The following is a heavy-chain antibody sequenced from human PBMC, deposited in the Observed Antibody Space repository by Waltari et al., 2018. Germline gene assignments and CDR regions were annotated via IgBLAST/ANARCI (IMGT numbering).Heavy chain of an antibody. CDR1: GLPSSTSW. J-gene: IGHJ4*02. CDR3: AAFWSGREY. D-gene: IGHD3-3*01. CDR2: INTDGSST. V-gene: IGHV3-74*01. Sequence: EVQMVESGGDLVQPGGSLRLSCAASGLPSSTSWMHWVRQGPGKGLVWVSRINTDGSSTSYADSVKGRFTISRDNAKNTMYLQMNSLRVEDTAVYYCAAFWSGREYWGQGTLVTVSS.